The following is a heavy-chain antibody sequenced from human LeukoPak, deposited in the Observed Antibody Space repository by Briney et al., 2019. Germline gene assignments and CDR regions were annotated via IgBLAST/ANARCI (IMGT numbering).Heavy chain of an antibody. D-gene: IGHD1-26*01. CDR2: ISYDGSNK. Sequence: GGSLRLSCAASGFTFSSYAMHWVRQAPGKGLEWVAVISYDGSNKYYADSVKGRFTISRDNSKNTLYLQMNSLRAEDTAVYYCAAVDDGSYYSIDPWGQGTLVTVSS. CDR1: GFTFSSYA. J-gene: IGHJ5*02. V-gene: IGHV3-30-3*01. CDR3: AAVDDGSYYSIDP.